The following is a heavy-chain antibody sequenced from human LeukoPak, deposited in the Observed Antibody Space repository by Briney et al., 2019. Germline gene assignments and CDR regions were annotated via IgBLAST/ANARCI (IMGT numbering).Heavy chain of an antibody. Sequence: GASVTVSCTASGYTFTGYYMHWVRQAPGQGLEWMGWINPNSGGTNYAQKFQGWVTMTRDTSISTAYMELSRLRSDDTAVYYCARGMYYDFWSGYYTDNWFDPWGQGTLVTVSS. J-gene: IGHJ5*02. CDR1: GYTFTGYY. CDR3: ARGMYYDFWSGYYTDNWFDP. CDR2: INPNSGGT. V-gene: IGHV1-2*04. D-gene: IGHD3-3*01.